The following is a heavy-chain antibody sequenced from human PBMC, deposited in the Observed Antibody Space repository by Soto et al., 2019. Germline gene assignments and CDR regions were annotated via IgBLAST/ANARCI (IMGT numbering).Heavy chain of an antibody. Sequence: QVQLVESGGGVVQPGRSLRLSCAASGFTFSTYGMHWVRQAPGTGLEWVAVTSYDGSNKYDTDSVKGRFTISRDNSTNTLYPQMNSLRADDTAVYSCAKQCTPQSSGWTDASDLWGQGTMVTVSS. CDR3: AKQCTPQSSGWTDASDL. CDR2: TSYDGSNK. D-gene: IGHD6-19*01. CDR1: GFTFSTYG. J-gene: IGHJ3*01. V-gene: IGHV3-30*18.